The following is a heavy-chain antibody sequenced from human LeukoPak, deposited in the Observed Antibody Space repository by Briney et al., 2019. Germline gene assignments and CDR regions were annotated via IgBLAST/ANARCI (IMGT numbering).Heavy chain of an antibody. Sequence: PSETLSLTCAVSGYSISSGYYWGWIRQPPGKGLEWIGSIYHSGSTYYNPSLKSRVTISVDTSKNQFSLKLSSVTAADTAVYYCARLDYGDYPYYYYYMDVWGKGTTVTVS. CDR3: ARLDYGDYPYYYYYMDV. D-gene: IGHD4-17*01. CDR1: GYSISSGYY. J-gene: IGHJ6*03. V-gene: IGHV4-38-2*01. CDR2: IYHSGST.